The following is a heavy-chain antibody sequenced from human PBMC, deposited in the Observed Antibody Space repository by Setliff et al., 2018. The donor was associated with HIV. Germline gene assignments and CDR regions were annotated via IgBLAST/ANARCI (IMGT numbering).Heavy chain of an antibody. D-gene: IGHD1-26*01. CDR1: GGSINSGGFY. V-gene: IGHV4-31*03. CDR3: ARDYRGVGATGFDR. CDR2: MYYSGST. J-gene: IGHJ4*02. Sequence: SETLSLTCTVSGGSINSGGFYWNWIRQHPENGLEWMGSMYYSGSTYYNPSFKSRLTISVDASKNHFSLKLNSGTAADTAVYYCARDYRGVGATGFDRWGQGTLVTSPQ.